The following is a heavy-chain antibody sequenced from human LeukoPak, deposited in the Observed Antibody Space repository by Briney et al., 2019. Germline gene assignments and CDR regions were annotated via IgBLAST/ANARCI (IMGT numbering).Heavy chain of an antibody. CDR1: GFTFSGSA. D-gene: IGHD6-6*01. CDR3: TSWDLTAARQGY. V-gene: IGHV3-73*01. Sequence: PGGSLSLSCAASGFTFSGSAMHWVRQASGKGLEWVGRIRSKANSYATAYAASVKGRFTISRDDSKNTAYLQMNSLKTEDTAVYYCTSWDLTAARQGYWGQGTLVTVSS. J-gene: IGHJ4*02. CDR2: IRSKANSYAT.